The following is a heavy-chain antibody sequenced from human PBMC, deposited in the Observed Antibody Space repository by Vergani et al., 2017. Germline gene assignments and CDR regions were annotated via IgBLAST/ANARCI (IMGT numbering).Heavy chain of an antibody. D-gene: IGHD2/OR15-2a*01. CDR3: TXEGFSFLWSDAFDI. J-gene: IGHJ3*02. V-gene: IGHV3-15*01. Sequence: EVQPVESGGGLVKPGGSLRLSCTTSGFTFSSAWMSWVRQAPGKGLEWVARIRPKTDGETTDYAAPVKGRFTISRDDSKNTLYLQMNSLKTEDTAVYYCTXEGFSFLWSDAFDIWGQGTMVTVSS. CDR1: GFTFSSAW. CDR2: IRPKTDGETT.